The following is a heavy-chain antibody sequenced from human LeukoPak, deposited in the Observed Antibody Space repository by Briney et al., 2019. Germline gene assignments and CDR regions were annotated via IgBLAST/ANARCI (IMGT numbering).Heavy chain of an antibody. CDR2: IYTSGST. V-gene: IGHV4-61*02. J-gene: IGHJ2*01. D-gene: IGHD3-22*01. CDR1: GGSISSGSYY. Sequence: SETLSLTCTVSGGSISSGSYYWSWIRQPAGKGLEWIGRIYTSGSTNYNPSLKSRVTISADTSKNQFSLKLSSVTAADTAVYYCAREKYYYDSSGYASEWYFDLWGRGTLVTVSS. CDR3: AREKYYYDSSGYASEWYFDL.